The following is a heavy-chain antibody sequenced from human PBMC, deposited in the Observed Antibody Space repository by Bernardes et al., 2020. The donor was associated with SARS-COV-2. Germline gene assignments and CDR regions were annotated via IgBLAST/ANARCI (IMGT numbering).Heavy chain of an antibody. CDR2: IYYSGRT. Sequence: LSLTSAVSGVSISNANYYSGWIRQPPGKGLEWIGNIYYSGRTNYNPSLKSRATISVNTSKNQFSLRLSSVTAADTAMYYCARLRNYDFWTGLGGEFDYWGQGTLVTVSS. V-gene: IGHV4-39*01. CDR1: GVSISNANYY. D-gene: IGHD3-3*01. CDR3: ARLRNYDFWTGLGGEFDY. J-gene: IGHJ4*02.